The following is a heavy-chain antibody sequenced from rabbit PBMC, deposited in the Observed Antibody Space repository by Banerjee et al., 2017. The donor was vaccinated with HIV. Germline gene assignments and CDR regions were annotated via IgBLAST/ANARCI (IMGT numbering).Heavy chain of an antibody. CDR1: GFSLSNNYD. D-gene: IGHD4-1*01. V-gene: IGHV1S45*01. CDR2: ISTGSVSST. Sequence: QEQLVESGGGLVKPGASLTLTCTASGFSLSNNYDMCWVRQAPGKGLEWIACISTGSVSSTYYASWAKGRFTISKTSSTTVTLQMTSLTAADTATYFCARDLAGVIGWNFNLWGPGTLVTVS. CDR3: ARDLAGVIGWNFNL. J-gene: IGHJ4*01.